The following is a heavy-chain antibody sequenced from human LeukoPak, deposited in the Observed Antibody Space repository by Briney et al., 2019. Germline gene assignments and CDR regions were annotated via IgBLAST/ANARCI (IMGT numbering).Heavy chain of an antibody. V-gene: IGHV3-13*01. Sequence: GGSLRLSCAASGFTFSSYDMHWVRHATGKGLEWVSAIGTAGDTYYPGSVKGRFTISRENAKNSLYLQMNSLRAGDTAVYYCARVMRQPIPGNWYFDLWGRGTLVTVSS. J-gene: IGHJ2*01. CDR3: ARVMRQPIPGNWYFDL. D-gene: IGHD3-16*01. CDR2: IGTAGDT. CDR1: GFTFSSYD.